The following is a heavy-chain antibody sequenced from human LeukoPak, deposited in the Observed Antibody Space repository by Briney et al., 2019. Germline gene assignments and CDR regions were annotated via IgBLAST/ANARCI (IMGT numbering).Heavy chain of an antibody. CDR1: GYSFTSYW. CDR3: ARCIYGSGSYYNNWFDP. D-gene: IGHD3-10*01. Sequence: GESLKISCKGSGYSFTSYWIGWVRPMPGKGLEWMGIIYPGDSDTRYSPSFQGQVTISADKSISTAYLQWSSLKASDTAMYYCARCIYGSGSYYNNWFDPWGQGTLVTVSS. CDR2: IYPGDSDT. J-gene: IGHJ5*02. V-gene: IGHV5-51*01.